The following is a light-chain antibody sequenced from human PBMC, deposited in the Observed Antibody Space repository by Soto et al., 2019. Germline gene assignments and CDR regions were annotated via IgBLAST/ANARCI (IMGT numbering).Light chain of an antibody. CDR2: AAS. Sequence: DIQMTQSPSRLSASVGDRVTITCRASQSIGYWLAWYQQKPGKAPNLLIYAASTLETGVPSRFSGSGYGTEFTLTTASLQPDDSASYYCQQYNSFSKTFGRGTKVEIK. J-gene: IGKJ4*02. CDR1: QSIGYW. CDR3: QQYNSFSKT. V-gene: IGKV1-5*01.